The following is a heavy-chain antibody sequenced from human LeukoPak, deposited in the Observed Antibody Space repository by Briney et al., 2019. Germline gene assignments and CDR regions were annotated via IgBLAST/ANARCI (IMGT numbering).Heavy chain of an antibody. V-gene: IGHV4-39*07. CDR2: IYYSGST. CDR3: ARVEYSSYDAFDI. CDR1: GGSISRSSYY. J-gene: IGHJ3*02. D-gene: IGHD6-6*01. Sequence: PSETLSLTCTVSGGSISRSSYYWGCIRQPPGKGLEWIGSIYYSGSTYYNPSLKSRVTISVDTSKNQFSLKLSSVTAADTAVYYCARVEYSSYDAFDIWGQGTMVTVSS.